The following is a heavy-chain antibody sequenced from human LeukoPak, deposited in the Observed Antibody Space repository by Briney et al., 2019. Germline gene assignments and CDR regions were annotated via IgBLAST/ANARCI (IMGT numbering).Heavy chain of an antibody. J-gene: IGHJ5*02. CDR3: ARSIGYCSGGSCFLGWFDP. Sequence: SETLSLTCTVSGGSISSGSYYWGWIRQPPGKGLEWIGSIYYSGSTYYNPSLKSRVTISVDTSKNQFSLKLSSVTAADTAVYYCARSIGYCSGGSCFLGWFDPWGQGTLVTVSS. D-gene: IGHD2-15*01. V-gene: IGHV4-39*01. CDR2: IYYSGST. CDR1: GGSISSGSYY.